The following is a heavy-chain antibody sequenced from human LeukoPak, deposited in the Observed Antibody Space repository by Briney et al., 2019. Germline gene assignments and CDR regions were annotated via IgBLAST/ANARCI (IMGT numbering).Heavy chain of an antibody. CDR2: IHAGRGDT. V-gene: IGHV1-2*02. CDR3: ARDENWGPDY. Sequence: ASVKVSCKASGYTFTGYFMHWVRQAPGQGLEWMGWIHAGRGDTNYAQKFQGGFTMTRDTSINTLFMELSSLRSDDTAIYYCARDENWGPDYWGQGTLVTVSS. D-gene: IGHD7-27*01. CDR1: GYTFTGYF. J-gene: IGHJ4*02.